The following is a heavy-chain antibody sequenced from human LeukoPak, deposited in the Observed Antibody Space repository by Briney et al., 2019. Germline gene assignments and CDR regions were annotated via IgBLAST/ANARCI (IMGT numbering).Heavy chain of an antibody. V-gene: IGHV4-34*01. Sequence: SETLSLTCAIYGGSFSDYYWSWIRQPPGKGLEWIGEINHSGSTNYNPSLKSRVTISVDTSKNQFSLRLSSVTAADTAVYYCASLQGDTMVRGAIDWFDPWGQGTLVTVSS. D-gene: IGHD3-10*01. CDR1: GGSFSDYY. CDR2: INHSGST. CDR3: ASLQGDTMVRGAIDWFDP. J-gene: IGHJ5*02.